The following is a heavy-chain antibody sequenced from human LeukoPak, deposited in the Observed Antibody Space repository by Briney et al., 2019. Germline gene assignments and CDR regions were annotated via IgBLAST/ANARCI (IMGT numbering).Heavy chain of an antibody. J-gene: IGHJ4*02. V-gene: IGHV3-20*04. CDR1: GFTFDDYG. CDR2: INWNGGST. Sequence: PGGSLRLSCAVSGFTFDDYGMSWVRQAPGKGLEWVYGINWNGGSTGYADSVKGRFTASRDNAEKSMYLQMNNLRAEDTAVYYCARLGLRPIDYSNPEFDSWGLGTLVTVSS. D-gene: IGHD4-11*01. CDR3: ARLGLRPIDYSNPEFDS.